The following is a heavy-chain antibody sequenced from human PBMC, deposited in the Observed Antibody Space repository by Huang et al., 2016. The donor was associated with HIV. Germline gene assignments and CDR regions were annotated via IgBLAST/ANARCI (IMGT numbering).Heavy chain of an antibody. Sequence: QVQLVQSGAEVKKPGSSVKVSCKASGGTFSSYAISWVRQAPGQGLEWRGGISPIVGTANYAQKFQGRVTITADESTSTAYMERSSLRSEDTAVYYCARARGYYDSSVSYYFDYWGQGTLVTVSS. CDR3: ARARGYYDSSVSYYFDY. CDR2: ISPIVGTA. J-gene: IGHJ4*02. CDR1: GGTFSSYA. V-gene: IGHV1-69*13. D-gene: IGHD3-22*01.